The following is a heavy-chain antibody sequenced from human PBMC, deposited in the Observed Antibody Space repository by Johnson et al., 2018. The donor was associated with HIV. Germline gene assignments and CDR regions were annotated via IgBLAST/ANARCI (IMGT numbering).Heavy chain of an antibody. V-gene: IGHV3-30*03. CDR1: GFTFSSYG. CDR2: ISYDGSNK. Sequence: QMMLVESGGGVVQPGRSLRLSCAASGFTFSSYGMHWVRQAPGKGLEWVAVISYDGSNKYYADSVQGRFTISRDNSKNTLYLQMNSLRAEDTAVYYCARDRAAAGTEALDIWGQGTMVTVSS. CDR3: ARDRAAAGTEALDI. D-gene: IGHD6-13*01. J-gene: IGHJ3*02.